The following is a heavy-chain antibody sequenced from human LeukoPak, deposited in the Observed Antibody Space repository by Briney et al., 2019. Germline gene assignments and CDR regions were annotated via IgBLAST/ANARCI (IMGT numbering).Heavy chain of an antibody. CDR2: IYSSDNT. CDR3: ARRVEYNYGFRFDP. Sequence: SETLSLTCTVSGGSIRSYLWNRIRQPAGKGLEWIGHIYSSDNTSYNPSLKSRVTMSVDTSKNQFSLKLTSVTAADTAVYYCARRVEYNYGFRFDPWGQGTLVTVSS. CDR1: GGSIRSYL. D-gene: IGHD5-18*01. V-gene: IGHV4-4*07. J-gene: IGHJ5*02.